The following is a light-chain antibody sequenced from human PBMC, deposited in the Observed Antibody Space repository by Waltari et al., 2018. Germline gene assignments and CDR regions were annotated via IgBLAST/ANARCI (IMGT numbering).Light chain of an antibody. V-gene: IGLV2-14*01. CDR1: SSDVGFYNY. CDR3: NSYTGSSSWV. J-gene: IGLJ3*02. CDR2: DVS. Sequence: QSALTQPASVSGSPGQSITISCTGTSSDVGFYNYVSWYQQHPGKAPKLIIYDVSERPSGGSEHFSGSKSGNTAFLTISGLQAEDEADYYCNSYTGSSSWVFGGGTKLAVL.